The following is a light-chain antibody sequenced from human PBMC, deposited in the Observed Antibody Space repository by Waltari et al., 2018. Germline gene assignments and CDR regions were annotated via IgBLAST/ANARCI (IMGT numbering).Light chain of an antibody. CDR2: HAS. Sequence: EVVMTQSPATLSVSPGERATLSCRASQSIATDFAWYQHKPGQAPRLLIYHASTRATAIPTRFRGSGSGTDFTLTISGLQSEDSAVYYCQQYNRWPPLTFGGGTKVEI. J-gene: IGKJ4*01. CDR3: QQYNRWPPLT. CDR1: QSIATD. V-gene: IGKV3D-15*01.